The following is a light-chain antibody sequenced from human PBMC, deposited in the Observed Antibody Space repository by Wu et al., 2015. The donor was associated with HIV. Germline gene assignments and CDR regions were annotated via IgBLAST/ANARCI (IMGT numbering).Light chain of an antibody. CDR2: DAS. Sequence: EIVLTQSPATLSSSPGERATLSCRASQSVSSYLAWYQQKPGQAPRLLIYDASNRATGIPARFSGSGSGTDFTLTISSLEPEDFAVYYCQQRSNWPTFGGGTEGGDQT. J-gene: IGKJ4*01. CDR3: QQRSNWPT. V-gene: IGKV3-11*01. CDR1: QSVSSY.